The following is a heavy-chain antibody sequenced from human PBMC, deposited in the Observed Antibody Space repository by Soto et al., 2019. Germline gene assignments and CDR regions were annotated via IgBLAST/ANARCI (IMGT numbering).Heavy chain of an antibody. CDR1: GFTLINYS. CDR3: ARPSFDY. CDR2: ISPSSDTI. Sequence: GGSLRLSCAASGFTLINYSMNWVRQAPGKGLEWVSYISPSSDTIYYADSVKGRFTISRDNAKNPLYLQMNSLRAEDTAVYYCARPSFDYWGQGTLVTVSS. V-gene: IGHV3-48*01. J-gene: IGHJ4*02.